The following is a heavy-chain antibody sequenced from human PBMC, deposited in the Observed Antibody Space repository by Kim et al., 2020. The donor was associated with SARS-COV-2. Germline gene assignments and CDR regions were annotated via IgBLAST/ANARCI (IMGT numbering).Heavy chain of an antibody. CDR3: ARLRYSSSWYQPYYYYGMDV. V-gene: IGHV5-51*01. CDR2: IYPGDSDT. Sequence: GESLQISCKGSGYSFTSYWIGWVRQMPGKGLEWMGIIYPGDSDTRYSPSFQGQVTISADKSISTAYLQWSSLKASDTAMYYCARLRYSSSWYQPYYYYGMDVWGQGTTVTVSS. D-gene: IGHD6-13*01. J-gene: IGHJ6*02. CDR1: GYSFTSYW.